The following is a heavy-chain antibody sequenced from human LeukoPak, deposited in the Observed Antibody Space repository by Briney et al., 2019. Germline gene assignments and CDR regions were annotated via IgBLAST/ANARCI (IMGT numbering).Heavy chain of an antibody. J-gene: IGHJ5*02. D-gene: IGHD6-19*01. CDR1: GGSISSSSYY. CDR2: IYYSGST. V-gene: IGHV4-39*07. Sequence: PSETLSLTCTVSGGSISSSSYYWGWIRQPPGKGLEWIGSIYYSGSTYYNPSLKSRVTISVDTSKNQFSLQLNSVTPEDTAVYYCAREGREQWLVRGDFVGFDPWGQGTLVTVSS. CDR3: AREGREQWLVRGDFVGFDP.